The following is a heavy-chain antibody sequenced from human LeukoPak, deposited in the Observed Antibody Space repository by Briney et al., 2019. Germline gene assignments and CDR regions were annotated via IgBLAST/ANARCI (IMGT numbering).Heavy chain of an antibody. J-gene: IGHJ5*02. CDR2: ISGSGGST. CDR3: TEGYCSSFTCYARFDP. D-gene: IGHD2-2*01. Sequence: GGSLRLSCAASGFTFSSYAMSWVRQAPGKGLEWVSAISGSGGSTYHADSVKGRFTISRDNSKNTLNLQMSSLRAEDTAIYYCTEGYCSSFTCYARFDPWGQGTLVTVSS. V-gene: IGHV3-23*01. CDR1: GFTFSSYA.